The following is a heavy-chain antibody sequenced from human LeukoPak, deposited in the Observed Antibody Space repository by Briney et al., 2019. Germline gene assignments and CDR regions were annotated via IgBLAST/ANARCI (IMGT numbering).Heavy chain of an antibody. Sequence: GESLKISCQGSGYSFTSYWIGWVRQMPGKGLGWMGIIYPGDSDTRYSPSFQGQVTISADKSISTAYLQWSSLKASDTAMYYCARGDHYDFWSGYLSYNWFDPWGQGTLVTVSS. CDR2: IYPGDSDT. J-gene: IGHJ5*02. CDR3: ARGDHYDFWSGYLSYNWFDP. CDR1: GYSFTSYW. D-gene: IGHD3-3*01. V-gene: IGHV5-51*01.